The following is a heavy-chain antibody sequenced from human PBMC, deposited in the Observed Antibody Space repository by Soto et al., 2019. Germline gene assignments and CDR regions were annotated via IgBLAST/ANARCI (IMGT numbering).Heavy chain of an antibody. D-gene: IGHD2-21*02. CDR1: GFTFSNFW. J-gene: IGHJ4*02. V-gene: IGHV3-7*01. CDR2: INKDGSET. CDR3: ARQYCGGDCHLDY. Sequence: EVQLVESGGGLVQSGGSMRLSFAASGFTFSNFWMSWVRQAPGKGLEWVANINKDGSETNYVDSVKGRFTISRDNAKNSLYLQVTSLRIEDTAGYYCARQYCGGDCHLDYWGQGTLVTVSS.